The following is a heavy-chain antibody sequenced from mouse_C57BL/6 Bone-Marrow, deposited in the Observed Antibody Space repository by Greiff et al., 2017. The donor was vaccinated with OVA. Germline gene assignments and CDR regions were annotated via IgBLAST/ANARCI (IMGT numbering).Heavy chain of an antibody. CDR2: INPSSGYT. D-gene: IGHD2-4*01. Sequence: QVHVKQSGAELAKPGASVKLSCKASGYTFTSYWMHWVKQRPGQGLEWIGYINPSSGYTKYNQKFKDKATLTADKSSSTAYMQLSSLTYEDSAVYYCCIYYDYEDVWGTGTTVTVSS. J-gene: IGHJ1*03. V-gene: IGHV1-7*01. CDR3: CIYYDYEDV. CDR1: GYTFTSYW.